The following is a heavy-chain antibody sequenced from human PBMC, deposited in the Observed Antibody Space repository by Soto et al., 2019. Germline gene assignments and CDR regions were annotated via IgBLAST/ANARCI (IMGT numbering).Heavy chain of an antibody. CDR2: ISWDGGRI. J-gene: IGHJ6*02. D-gene: IGHD2-15*01. CDR1: GFNFAEYA. Sequence: PGGSLRRSCAASGFNFAEYAMHWVRQIPGQGLGWVSGISWDGGRIGYADSVKGRFTISRDNAKKSLFLQMNSLRPEDTALYYCATVVVGATKPSCNSCHLDGWGRGNTVTASS. CDR3: ATVVVGATKPSCNSCHLDG. V-gene: IGHV3-9*01.